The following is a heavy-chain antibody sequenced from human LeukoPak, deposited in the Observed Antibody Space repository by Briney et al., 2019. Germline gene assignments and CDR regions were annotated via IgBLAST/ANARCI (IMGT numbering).Heavy chain of an antibody. Sequence: SETLSLTCAVSGGSISSSNWWSWVRPPPGKGLEWIGEIYHSGSTNYNPSLKSRVTISVDKSKNQFSLKLSSVTAADTAVYYCARSEASIEDWFDPWGQGTLVTVSS. J-gene: IGHJ5*02. CDR1: GGSISSSNW. V-gene: IGHV4-4*02. CDR2: IYHSGST. CDR3: ARSEASIEDWFDP. D-gene: IGHD2-21*01.